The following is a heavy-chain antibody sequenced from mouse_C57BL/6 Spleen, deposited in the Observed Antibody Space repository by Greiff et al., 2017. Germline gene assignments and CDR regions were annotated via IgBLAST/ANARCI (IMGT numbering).Heavy chain of an antibody. V-gene: IGHV1-69*01. D-gene: IGHD1-1*01. J-gene: IGHJ2*01. CDR2: IDPSDSYT. CDR3: ARQLYGSSYYCDY. CDR1: GYTFTSYW. Sequence: QVQLQQPGAELVMPGASVKLSCKASGYTFTSYWMHWVKQRPGQGLEWIGEIDPSDSYTNYNQKFKGKSTLTVDKSSSTAYMQLSSLTSEDSAVYYCARQLYGSSYYCDYWGQGTTLTVSS.